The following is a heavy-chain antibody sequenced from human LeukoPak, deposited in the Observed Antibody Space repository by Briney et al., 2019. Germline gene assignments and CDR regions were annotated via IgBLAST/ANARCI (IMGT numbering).Heavy chain of an antibody. D-gene: IGHD3-3*01. CDR2: ISAYNGNT. Sequence: ASVKVSCKASGYTFTSYGISWVRQAPGQGLEWMGWISAYNGNTNYAQKLQGRVTMTTDTSTSTAYMELRSLRSDDTAVYYCARGQLPRWYYDFWSGSGGWFDPWAKGTLVTVSS. CDR1: GYTFTSYG. V-gene: IGHV1-18*01. J-gene: IGHJ5*02. CDR3: ARGQLPRWYYDFWSGSGGWFDP.